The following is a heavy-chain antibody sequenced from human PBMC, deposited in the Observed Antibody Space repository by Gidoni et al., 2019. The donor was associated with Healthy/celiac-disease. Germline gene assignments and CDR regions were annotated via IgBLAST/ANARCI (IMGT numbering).Heavy chain of an antibody. D-gene: IGHD2-15*01. Sequence: QLVQSGAAVKKPGASVTVCCQASGYTFTSYGISWVRQAPGQGLAWMGWISAYNGNTNDAQKLQDRVNMTTETSTSTAYMELRSLRSDDTAVYYCARDPGGCSGGSCYSDYWGQGTLVTVSS. CDR3: ARDPGGCSGGSCYSDY. CDR1: GYTFTSYG. CDR2: ISAYNGNT. J-gene: IGHJ4*02. V-gene: IGHV1-18*04.